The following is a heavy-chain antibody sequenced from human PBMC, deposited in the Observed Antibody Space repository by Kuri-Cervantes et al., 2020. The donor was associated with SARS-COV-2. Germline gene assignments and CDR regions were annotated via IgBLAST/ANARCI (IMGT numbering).Heavy chain of an antibody. Sequence: GESLKISCTASGFTFNTYNMKWVRQAPGKGLEWVGFIRSKAYGGTTEYAASVKGRFTISRDDSKSIAYLQMNSLKTEDTAVYYCTRDDFWSGYYTSWGQGTLVTVSS. CDR3: TRDDFWSGYYTS. V-gene: IGHV3-49*04. D-gene: IGHD3-3*01. J-gene: IGHJ5*02. CDR1: GFTFNTYN. CDR2: IRSKAYGGTT.